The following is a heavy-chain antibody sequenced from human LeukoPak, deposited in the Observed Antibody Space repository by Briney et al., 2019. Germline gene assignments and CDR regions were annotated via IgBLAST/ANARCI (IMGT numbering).Heavy chain of an antibody. CDR2: ISSAGTT. CDR3: ARDLEAANTYYFDY. CDR1: GFNFIVYR. V-gene: IGHV3-66*01. J-gene: IGHJ4*02. D-gene: IGHD6-13*01. Sequence: GGSLRLSCAASGFNFIVYRMNWVRQAPGKGLEWVSIISSAGTTYYADSVKGRFTISRDNSKNTVYLQVNSLRDEDTAVYYCARDLEAANTYYFDYWGQGTMVTVSS.